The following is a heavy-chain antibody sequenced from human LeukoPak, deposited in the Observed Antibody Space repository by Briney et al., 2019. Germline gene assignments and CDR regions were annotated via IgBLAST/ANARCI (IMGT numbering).Heavy chain of an antibody. J-gene: IGHJ4*02. CDR1: GYTFSGYF. CDR3: ARDLSSTPNWELDH. CDR2: INAGSGDT. V-gene: IGHV1-2*06. D-gene: IGHD1-1*01. Sequence: ASVKVSCKASGYTFSGYFVHWVRQAPGRGLEWMGRINAGSGDTESAQKFQGRVTMTRDTFVSTAYMEVSGLTSDDTAMYYCARDLSSTPNWELDHWGQGTLVTVSS.